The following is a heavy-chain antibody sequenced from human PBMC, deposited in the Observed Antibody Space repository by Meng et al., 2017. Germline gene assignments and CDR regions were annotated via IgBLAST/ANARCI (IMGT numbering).Heavy chain of an antibody. J-gene: IGHJ5*02. CDR1: GGTFSSYA. CDR3: ASTIAVAGTGWFDP. Sequence: VGEVKQPGPALTLARKASGGTFSSYAISLVRQAPGQGLEWMGGIIPIFGKANYAQKFQGRVTITTDESTSTAYMELSSQRSEDTAVYYCASTIAVAGTGWFDPWGQGTLVTVSS. D-gene: IGHD6-19*01. V-gene: IGHV1-69*05. CDR2: IIPIFGKA.